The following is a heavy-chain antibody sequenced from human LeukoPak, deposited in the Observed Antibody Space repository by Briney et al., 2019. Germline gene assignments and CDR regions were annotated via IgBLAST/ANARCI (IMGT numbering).Heavy chain of an antibody. D-gene: IGHD4-17*01. CDR1: GGSISSSSYY. CDR3: ARAFHDYGDYVLFSGPGSKYNWFDP. J-gene: IGHJ5*02. CDR2: IYYSGST. Sequence: SETLSLTCTVSGGSISSSSYYWGWIRQPPGRGLEWIGSIYYSGSTYYNPSLKSRVTISVDTSKNQFSLKLSSVTAADTAVYYCARAFHDYGDYVLFSGPGSKYNWFDPWGQGTLVTVSS. V-gene: IGHV4-39*07.